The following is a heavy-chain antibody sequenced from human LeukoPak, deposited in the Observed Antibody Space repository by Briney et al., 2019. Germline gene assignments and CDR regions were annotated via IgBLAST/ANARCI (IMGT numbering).Heavy chain of an antibody. Sequence: PSETLSLTCAVYGGSFSNYYWSWIRQSPGKGLEWTGEINDSGTINYNPSLMSRVTISVDKSKNQFSLKLSSVTAADTAVYYCARRWNYGRNYYIDVWGKGATVSVSS. CDR3: ARRWNYGRNYYIDV. CDR1: GGSFSNYY. CDR2: INDSGTI. J-gene: IGHJ6*03. V-gene: IGHV4-34*01. D-gene: IGHD1-7*01.